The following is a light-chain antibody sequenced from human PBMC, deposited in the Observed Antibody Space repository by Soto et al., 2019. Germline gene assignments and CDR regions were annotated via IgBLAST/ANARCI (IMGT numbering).Light chain of an antibody. Sequence: DIQMTQSPSTLSASVGDRVTITCRASQSISSWLAWYQQKPGKAPKLLIFDASSLESGVPSRFSGSGSGTEFPLTISSLQPDDFATYYCQQYNSYSRTFGQGTKVEIQ. V-gene: IGKV1-5*01. CDR2: DAS. CDR3: QQYNSYSRT. J-gene: IGKJ1*01. CDR1: QSISSW.